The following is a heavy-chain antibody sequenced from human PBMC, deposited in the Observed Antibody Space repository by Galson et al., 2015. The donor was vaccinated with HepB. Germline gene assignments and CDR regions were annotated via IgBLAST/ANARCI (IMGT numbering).Heavy chain of an antibody. Sequence: SLRLSCAASGFTFSYYAMAWVRQAPGKGLEWISAITPSGDSKYSADSMKGRVFISRDNSQNTLFLQMNSLRADDTAIYFCAKVFPEKTDGWYRQALYYFDSWGQGTRVTVSS. CDR1: GFTFSYYA. CDR3: AKVFPEKTDGWYRQALYYFDS. CDR2: ITPSGDSK. V-gene: IGHV3-23*01. J-gene: IGHJ4*02. D-gene: IGHD6-19*01.